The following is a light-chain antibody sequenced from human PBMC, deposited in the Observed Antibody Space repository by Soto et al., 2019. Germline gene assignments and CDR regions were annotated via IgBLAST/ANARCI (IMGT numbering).Light chain of an antibody. V-gene: IGKV1-5*01. CDR1: QSISSW. Sequence: DIQMTQSPSTLSASVGDRVTITCRASQSISSWLAWYQQKPGKAPTVLIYDASSLESGVPSRFSGSGSGTEFTLAISSLQPDDFATYYCQQYGTFGQGTKVEIK. J-gene: IGKJ1*01. CDR2: DAS. CDR3: QQYGT.